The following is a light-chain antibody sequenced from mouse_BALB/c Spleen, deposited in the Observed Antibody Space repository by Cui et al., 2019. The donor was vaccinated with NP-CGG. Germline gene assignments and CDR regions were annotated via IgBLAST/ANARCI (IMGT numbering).Light chain of an antibody. Sequence: QAVATPASALTTSPGETVTLTCRSSTGAVTTSNYANWVQEKPDHLFTGLIGGTNNRAPGVPARFSGSLIGDKAALTITGTQTEDEAIYFCALWYSNHWVCGGGTKLTVL. V-gene: IGLV1*01. J-gene: IGLJ1*01. CDR1: TGAVTTSNY. CDR2: GTN. CDR3: ALWYSNHWV.